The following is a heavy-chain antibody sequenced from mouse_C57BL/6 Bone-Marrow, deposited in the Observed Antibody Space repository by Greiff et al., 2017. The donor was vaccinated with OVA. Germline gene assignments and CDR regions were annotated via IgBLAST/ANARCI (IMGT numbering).Heavy chain of an antibody. CDR2: INPYNGGT. Sequence: VQLQQSGPVLVKPGASVKMSCKASGYTFTDYYMNWVKQSHGKSLEWIGVINPYNGGTSYNQKFKGKATLTVDKSSSTAYMELNSLTSEDSAVYYCASRVYYYGSSYFDDWGQGTTLTVSS. CDR3: ASRVYYYGSSYFDD. D-gene: IGHD1-1*01. CDR1: GYTFTDYY. V-gene: IGHV1-19*01. J-gene: IGHJ2*01.